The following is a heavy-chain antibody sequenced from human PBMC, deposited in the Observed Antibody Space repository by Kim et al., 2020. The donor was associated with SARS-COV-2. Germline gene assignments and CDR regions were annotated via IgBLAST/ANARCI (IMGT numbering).Heavy chain of an antibody. V-gene: IGHV3-30*02. D-gene: IGHD4-17*01. Sequence: ESVEGRFTISRENYKNTLYLQMNSLRAEDTAVSYCAKETYYGVYPDYWGQGTLVTVSS. J-gene: IGHJ4*02. CDR3: AKETYYGVYPDY.